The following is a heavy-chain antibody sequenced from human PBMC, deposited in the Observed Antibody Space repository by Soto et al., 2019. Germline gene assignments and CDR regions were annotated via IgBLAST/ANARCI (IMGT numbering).Heavy chain of an antibody. D-gene: IGHD4-17*01. J-gene: IGHJ4*02. CDR2: ISSSGSPK. V-gene: IGHV3-48*03. CDR1: GFTFRTYA. Sequence: EVQLVESGGELVQPGGSLRLSCVASGFTFRTYAMNWVRQAPGKGLEWVASISSSGSPKNHADSVRGRFTISRDNTNNSLYLQMTGLRVEDTAIYFCARGLGDYDCWGQGDLVTVSS. CDR3: ARGLGDYDC.